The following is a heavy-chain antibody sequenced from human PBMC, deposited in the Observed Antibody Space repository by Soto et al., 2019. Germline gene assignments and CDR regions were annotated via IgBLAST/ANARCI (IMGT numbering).Heavy chain of an antibody. V-gene: IGHV4-59*02. CDR1: GDSVSRYY. D-gene: IGHD3-10*01. J-gene: IGHJ6*02. CDR3: ARAPTYSYVSGTPYYFYAMDV. Sequence: PSETLSLTCTVSGDSVSRYYWNWIRQPPGKGLEWIGYIYNSGSTNYNPSLKSRVTISVDTSKNQFSLTLTSVTAADTAVYYCARAPTYSYVSGTPYYFYAMDVWGQGTTVTVSS. CDR2: IYNSGST.